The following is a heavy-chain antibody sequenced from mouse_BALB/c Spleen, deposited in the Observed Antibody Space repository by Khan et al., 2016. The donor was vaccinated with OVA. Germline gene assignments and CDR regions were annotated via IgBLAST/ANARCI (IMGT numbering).Heavy chain of an antibody. CDR2: IYPGNDNT. D-gene: IGHD2-2*01. V-gene: IGHV1-77*01. CDR1: GYTFTDYY. J-gene: IGHJ3*01. CDR3: SKSGFGSFAF. Sequence: QVQLQQSGAELARPGASVRLSCKASGYTFTDYYINWMKQRTGQGLEWIGHIYPGNDNTYYNENFTGKATLTADKSSSTAFMHLSSLTSEDSAVYFCSKSGFGSFAFWGQGTLVTVS.